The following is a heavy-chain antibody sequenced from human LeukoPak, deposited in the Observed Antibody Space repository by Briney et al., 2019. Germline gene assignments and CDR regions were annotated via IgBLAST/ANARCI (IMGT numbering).Heavy chain of an antibody. CDR3: ARGPVNYYDSSGYYLDY. D-gene: IGHD3-22*01. CDR1: GYTFTSYG. Sequence: ASVKVSCKASGYTFTSYGISWVRQAPGQGLERMGWISAYNGNTNYAQKLQGRVTMTTDTSTSTAYMELRSLRSDDTAVYYCARGPVNYYDSSGYYLDYWGQGTLVTVSS. V-gene: IGHV1-18*01. CDR2: ISAYNGNT. J-gene: IGHJ4*02.